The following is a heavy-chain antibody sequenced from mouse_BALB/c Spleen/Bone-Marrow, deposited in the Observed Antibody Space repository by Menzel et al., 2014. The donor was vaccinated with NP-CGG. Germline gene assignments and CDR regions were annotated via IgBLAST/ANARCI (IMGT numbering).Heavy chain of an antibody. Sequence: QVQLQQSGPELVKPGASVKISCKAFGYAFSSSWVNWVKQRPGQGLEWIGRIYPGDGDTKYNGKFKGKATLTADKSSSTAYMQLSSLTSVDSAVYFCARSDGYRDMDYWGQGTSVTVSS. CDR1: GYAFSSSW. V-gene: IGHV1-82*01. CDR3: ARSDGYRDMDY. CDR2: IYPGDGDT. J-gene: IGHJ4*01. D-gene: IGHD2-3*01.